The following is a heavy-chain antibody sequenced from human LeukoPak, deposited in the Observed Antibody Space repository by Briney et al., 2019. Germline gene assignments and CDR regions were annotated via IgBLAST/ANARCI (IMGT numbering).Heavy chain of an antibody. CDR1: GGSISSGSYY. Sequence: PSQTLSLTCAVSGGSISSGSYYWSWIRQPAGKGLEWIGRIYTSGSTNYNPSLKSRVTISVDTSKNQFSLKLSSVTAADTAVYYRARDRAGATSYYYYYYMDVWGKGTTVTVSS. V-gene: IGHV4-61*02. D-gene: IGHD1-26*01. CDR3: ARDRAGATSYYYYYYMDV. J-gene: IGHJ6*03. CDR2: IYTSGST.